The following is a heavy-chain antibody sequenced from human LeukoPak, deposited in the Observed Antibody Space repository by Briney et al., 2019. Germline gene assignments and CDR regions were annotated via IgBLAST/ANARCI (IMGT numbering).Heavy chain of an antibody. Sequence: PGGSLKLSCAASGFTFSGSAMHWVRQASGKGLEWVGRIRSKANSYATAYAASVKGRFTISRDDSKNTAYLQMNSLKTEDTAVYYCTRHDGDDILTGYYSDYWGQGTLVTVSS. CDR2: IRSKANSYAT. D-gene: IGHD3-9*01. V-gene: IGHV3-73*01. J-gene: IGHJ4*02. CDR3: TRHDGDDILTGYYSDY. CDR1: GFTFSGSA.